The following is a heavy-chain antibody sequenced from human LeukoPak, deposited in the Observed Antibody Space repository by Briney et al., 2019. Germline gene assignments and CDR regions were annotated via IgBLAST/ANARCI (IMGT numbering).Heavy chain of an antibody. CDR2: ISSSSSVI. J-gene: IGHJ3*02. CDR3: ARGGSGATRDDTFDI. D-gene: IGHD3-16*01. Sequence: GGSLRLSCAASGFTFSSYSINWVRQAPGRGLEWVSSISSSSSVIFYSDSVKGRFTISRDNAKNSLYLQMNSLRAEDTAVYYCARGGSGATRDDTFDIWGQGTMVTVSS. V-gene: IGHV3-21*01. CDR1: GFTFSSYS.